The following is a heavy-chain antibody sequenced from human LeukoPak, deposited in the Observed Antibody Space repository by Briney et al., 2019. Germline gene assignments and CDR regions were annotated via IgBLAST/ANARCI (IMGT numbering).Heavy chain of an antibody. CDR2: INPNSGGT. CDR1: GYTFTGYY. Sequence: ASVMVSCRASGYTFTGYYMHWVRQAPGQGLEWMGWINPNSGGTNYEQKFQGRVTMTRDTSISTAYMELSRLRSDDTAVYYCARAGGLYCSSTSCSRVDYWGQGTLVTVSS. CDR3: ARAGGLYCSSTSCSRVDY. D-gene: IGHD2-2*01. V-gene: IGHV1-2*02. J-gene: IGHJ4*02.